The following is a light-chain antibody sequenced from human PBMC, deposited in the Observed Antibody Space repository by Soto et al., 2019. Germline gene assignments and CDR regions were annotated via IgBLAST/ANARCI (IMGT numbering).Light chain of an antibody. J-gene: IGKJ1*01. V-gene: IGKV3-20*01. Sequence: EIVLTQSPGTLSLSPGEGDSLSCRASQSVTLIYFGWFQQKPGQSPRLLIYWTSRRAVGIPDRFSGSGSGRDFTLTISRVEPEDSAIYYFHQYECSPWTFGQGTKVEI. CDR2: WTS. CDR3: HQYECSPWT. CDR1: QSVTLIY.